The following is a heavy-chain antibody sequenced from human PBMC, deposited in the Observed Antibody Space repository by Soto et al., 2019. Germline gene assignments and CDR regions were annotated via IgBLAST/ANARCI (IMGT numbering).Heavy chain of an antibody. V-gene: IGHV1-46*01. CDR1: GYTFTSYY. CDR2: INPSGGST. J-gene: IGHJ4*02. CDR3: ARSNSSITIFDY. D-gene: IGHD6-13*01. Sequence: ASVKVSCTASGYTFTSYYMHWVRQAPGQGLEWMGIINPSGGSTSYAQKLQGRVTMTRDTSTSTVYMELSSLRSEDTAVYYCARSNSSITIFDYWGQGTLVTVSS.